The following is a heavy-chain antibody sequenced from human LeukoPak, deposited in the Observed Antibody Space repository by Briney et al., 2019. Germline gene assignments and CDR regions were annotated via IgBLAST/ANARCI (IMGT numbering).Heavy chain of an antibody. J-gene: IGHJ4*02. CDR1: GFTLSSHS. Sequence: GGSLRLSCAASGFTLSSHSMNWVRQAPGKGLEWVSSISTSSSYINYADSVKGRFTISRDNSKNTLYLQMNSLRAEDTAVYYCAKSDDSSGQYYFDYWGQGTLVTVSS. CDR2: ISTSSSYI. D-gene: IGHD3-22*01. V-gene: IGHV3-21*04. CDR3: AKSDDSSGQYYFDY.